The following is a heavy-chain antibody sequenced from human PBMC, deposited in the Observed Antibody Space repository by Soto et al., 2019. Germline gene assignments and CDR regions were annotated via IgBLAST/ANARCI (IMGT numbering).Heavy chain of an antibody. V-gene: IGHV3-30-3*01. CDR1: GFTFSSYA. CDR2: ISYDGSNK. D-gene: IGHD2-2*01. CDR3: ARRYCSSTSCYFDY. J-gene: IGHJ4*02. Sequence: PGGSLRLSCAASGFTFSSYAMHWVRQAPGKGLEWVAVISYDGSNKYYADSVKGRFTISRDNSKNTLYLQMNSLRAEDTAVYYCARRYCSSTSCYFDYWGQGTLVTVSS.